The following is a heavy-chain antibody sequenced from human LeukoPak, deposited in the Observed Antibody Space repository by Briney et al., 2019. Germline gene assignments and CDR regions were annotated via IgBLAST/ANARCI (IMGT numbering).Heavy chain of an antibody. CDR3: ARDYSRPYYYDGSGYWYFDY. Sequence: GGSLRLSCAASGSTFSSYNMNWVRQAPGKGLEWVSSVSSSSTYIYSADSVKGRFTISRDNGKNSLYLQMNSLRAEDTAVYYCARDYSRPYYYDGSGYWYFDYWGQGTLVTVSS. CDR2: VSSSSTYI. V-gene: IGHV3-21*01. D-gene: IGHD3-22*01. CDR1: GSTFSSYN. J-gene: IGHJ4*02.